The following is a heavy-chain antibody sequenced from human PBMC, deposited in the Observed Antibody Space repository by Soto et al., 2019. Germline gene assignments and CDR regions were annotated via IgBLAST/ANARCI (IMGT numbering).Heavy chain of an antibody. Sequence: EVQLVESGGGLVQPGRSLRLSCAASGFTFDDYAMHWVRQAPGKGLEWVSGISWNSGSIGYADSVKGRFTISRDNAKNALYLQMNSLRAEDTALYYCAKGNWNLVGTFDYWGQGTLVTVSS. D-gene: IGHD1-1*01. CDR2: ISWNSGSI. CDR3: AKGNWNLVGTFDY. V-gene: IGHV3-9*01. CDR1: GFTFDDYA. J-gene: IGHJ4*02.